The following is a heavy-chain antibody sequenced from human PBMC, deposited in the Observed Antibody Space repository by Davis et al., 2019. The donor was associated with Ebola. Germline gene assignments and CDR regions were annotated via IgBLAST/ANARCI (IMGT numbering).Heavy chain of an antibody. CDR2: IYYSGST. CDR1: GGSISSGDYY. D-gene: IGHD2-21*02. J-gene: IGHJ6*04. Sequence: MPSETLSLTCTVSGGSISSGDYYWSWIRQPPGKGLEWIGYIYYSGSTYYNPSLKSRVTISVDTSKNQFSLKLSSVTAADTAVYYCARVRLVGVVVVTSYGMDVWGKGTTVTVSS. CDR3: ARVRLVGVVVVTSYGMDV. V-gene: IGHV4-30-4*01.